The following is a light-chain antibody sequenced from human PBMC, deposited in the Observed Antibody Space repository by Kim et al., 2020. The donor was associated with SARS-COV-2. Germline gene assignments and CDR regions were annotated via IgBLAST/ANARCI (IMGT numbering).Light chain of an antibody. Sequence: SSGASATLSCRASESVSHNLAWYQQKPDQSPRLLMYDASNRAAGVPARFSGSGSETDFTLTISSLEPEDFAVYYCQLRYNWPPMFTFGQGTKLEI. J-gene: IGKJ2*01. CDR1: ESVSHN. V-gene: IGKV3-11*01. CDR3: QLRYNWPPMFT. CDR2: DAS.